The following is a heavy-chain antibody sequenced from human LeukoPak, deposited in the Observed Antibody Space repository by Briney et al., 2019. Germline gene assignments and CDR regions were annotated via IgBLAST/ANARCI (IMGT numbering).Heavy chain of an antibody. CDR2: INRDGSST. CDR3: VRAYYYDSSGYYYAS. Sequence: GGSLRLSCAASGFTFSSYSMHWVRQGPGKGPVWVSRINRDGSSTDYADSVKGRFTISRDNAKNTVNLQMNSLRAEDTAVYYCVRAYYYDSSGYYYASWGQGTLVTVSS. V-gene: IGHV3-74*01. D-gene: IGHD3-22*01. J-gene: IGHJ4*02. CDR1: GFTFSSYS.